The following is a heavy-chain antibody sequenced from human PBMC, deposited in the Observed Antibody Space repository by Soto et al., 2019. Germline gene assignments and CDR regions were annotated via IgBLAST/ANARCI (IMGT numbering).Heavy chain of an antibody. CDR2: IYYSGST. CDR3: ARARRYYDILTGSSHYFDY. J-gene: IGHJ4*02. D-gene: IGHD3-9*01. CDR1: GGSVSIYY. V-gene: IGHV4-59*02. Sequence: PETLSLTCTVSGGSVSIYYWRWIRQPPGKGLEWIGCIYYSGSTNYNPSLKSRVTISVDTSKNQFSLKLSSVTAADTAVYYCARARRYYDILTGSSHYFDYCGQGTLVTVSS.